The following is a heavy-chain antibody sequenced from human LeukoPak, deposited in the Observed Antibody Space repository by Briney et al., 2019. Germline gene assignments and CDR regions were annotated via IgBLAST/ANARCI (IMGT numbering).Heavy chain of an antibody. D-gene: IGHD3-10*01. Sequence: SETLSLTCAVYGGSFSGYYWSWIRQPPGKGLEWIGGINHSGSTNYNPSLKSRVTISVDTSKNQFSLKLSSVTAADTAVYYCARHPAYYYGSGSYPPDYWGQGTLVTVSS. CDR2: INHSGST. CDR1: GGSFSGYY. V-gene: IGHV4-34*01. J-gene: IGHJ4*02. CDR3: ARHPAYYYGSGSYPPDY.